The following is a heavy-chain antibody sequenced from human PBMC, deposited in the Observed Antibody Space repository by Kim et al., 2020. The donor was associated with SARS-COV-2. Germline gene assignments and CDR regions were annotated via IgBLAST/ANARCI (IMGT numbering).Heavy chain of an antibody. J-gene: IGHJ2*01. Sequence: SETLSLTCAVYGGSFSASSWSWIRQPPGKGLEWIGEMHHNGNSHYNPSLKSLVIISVDTSKNQVSLRLTSVTAADTAVYYCARAYYDFWSGFYGWYFDLWGRGTLVTVSS. CDR3: ARAYYDFWSGFYGWYFDL. CDR2: MHHNGNS. V-gene: IGHV4-34*01. CDR1: GGSFSASS. D-gene: IGHD3-3*01.